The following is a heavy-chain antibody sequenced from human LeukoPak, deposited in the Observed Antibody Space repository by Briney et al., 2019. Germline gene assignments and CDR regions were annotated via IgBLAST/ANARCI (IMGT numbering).Heavy chain of an antibody. CDR2: INHSGST. CDR1: GGSFSGYY. J-gene: IGHJ4*02. D-gene: IGHD2-15*01. CDR3: AREPDCSTGSCYGIDC. Sequence: TASETLSLTCAVYGGSFSGYYWSWIRQPPGKGLEWIGEINHSGSTNYNPSLKSRVTISVDTSKNQFSLKLSSVTAADTAVYYCAREPDCSTGSCYGIDCWGQGTLVTVSS. V-gene: IGHV4-34*01.